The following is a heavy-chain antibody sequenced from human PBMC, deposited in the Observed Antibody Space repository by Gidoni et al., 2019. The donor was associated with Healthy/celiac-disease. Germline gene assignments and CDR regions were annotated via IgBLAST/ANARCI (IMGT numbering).Heavy chain of an antibody. CDR2: INPNSGGT. Sequence: QVQLVQSGAEVKKPGASVKVSCKASGYTFTGYYMHWVRQAPGQGLEWMGWINPNSGGTNYAQKFQGRVTMTRDTSISTAYMELSRLRSDDTAVYYCARGSITIFGVASFDYWGQGTLVTVSS. J-gene: IGHJ4*02. CDR1: GYTFTGYY. D-gene: IGHD3-3*01. V-gene: IGHV1-2*02. CDR3: ARGSITIFGVASFDY.